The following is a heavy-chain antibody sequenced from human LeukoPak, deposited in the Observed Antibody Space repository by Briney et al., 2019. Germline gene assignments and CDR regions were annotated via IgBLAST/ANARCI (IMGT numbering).Heavy chain of an antibody. CDR1: GVSISGYY. J-gene: IGHJ4*02. V-gene: IGHV4-4*07. CDR3: ARSPPDINPLDY. CDR2: FYSSGNA. Sequence: SETLSLTCSVSGVSISGYYWNWIRQPAGKGLEWIGRFYSSGNANYNPSLESRVAMSVDTSKNQFSLKLSSVTAADPAVYFCARSPPDINPLDYWGQGTLVTVSS.